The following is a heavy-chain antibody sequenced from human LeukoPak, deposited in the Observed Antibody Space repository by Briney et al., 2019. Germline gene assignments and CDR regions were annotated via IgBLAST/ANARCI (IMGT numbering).Heavy chain of an antibody. CDR3: ARVYYDSSGYYRQYYFDY. CDR2: IYTSGST. J-gene: IGHJ4*02. V-gene: IGHV4-4*07. D-gene: IGHD3-22*01. Sequence: PSETLSLTCTVSGGSINSYYWSWIRQPAGKGLEWIGRIYTSGSTNYNPSLKSRVTMSVDTSKNQFSLKLSSVTAADTAVYYCARVYYDSSGYYRQYYFDYWGQGSLVTVSS. CDR1: GGSINSYY.